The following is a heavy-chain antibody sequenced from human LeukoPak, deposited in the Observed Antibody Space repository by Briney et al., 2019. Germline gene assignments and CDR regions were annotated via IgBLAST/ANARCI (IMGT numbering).Heavy chain of an antibody. V-gene: IGHV3-48*04. CDR3: VRSSDYYGSGAYYFDY. D-gene: IGHD3-10*01. CDR1: GFTFNSYW. Sequence: GGSLRLSCAASGFTFNSYWIHWVRQAPGKGLEWVSYISSSGNTIYYADSVKGRFTISRDNAKNSLYLQMNSLRAEDTAVYYCVRSSDYYGSGAYYFDYWGQGTLVTVSS. CDR2: ISSSGNTI. J-gene: IGHJ4*02.